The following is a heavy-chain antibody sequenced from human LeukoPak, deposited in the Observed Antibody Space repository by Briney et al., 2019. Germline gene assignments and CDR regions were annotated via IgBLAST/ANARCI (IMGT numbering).Heavy chain of an antibody. CDR3: ARKEYSQWREYYFDY. CDR1: GGTFSSYA. D-gene: IGHD6-6*01. Sequence: ASVKVSCKASGGTFSSYAISWVRQAPGQGLEWMGGIIPIFGTANYAQKFQGRVTITADESTSTAYMELSSLRSEDTAVYYCARKEYSQWREYYFDYWGQGTLVTVSS. J-gene: IGHJ4*02. V-gene: IGHV1-69*13. CDR2: IIPIFGTA.